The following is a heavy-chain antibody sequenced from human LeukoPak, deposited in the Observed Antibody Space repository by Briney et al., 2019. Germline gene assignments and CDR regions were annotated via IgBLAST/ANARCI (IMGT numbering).Heavy chain of an antibody. CDR1: GLSVTYNY. V-gene: IGHV3-66*01. J-gene: IGHJ5*02. Sequence: PGGSLRLSCAASGLSVTYNYMIWVRQAPGKGLEWVSGIYVGGGTRYADSVKGRFTISTDSSKNTLSLQMNILRAEDTGVYYCARAARLGYCSGDNCDSRLDGFDWLDPWGQGTLVTVSS. D-gene: IGHD2-15*01. CDR3: ARAARLGYCSGDNCDSRLDGFDWLDP. CDR2: IYVGGGT.